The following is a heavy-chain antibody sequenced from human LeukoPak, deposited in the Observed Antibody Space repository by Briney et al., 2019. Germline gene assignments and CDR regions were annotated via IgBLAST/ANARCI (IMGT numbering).Heavy chain of an antibody. V-gene: IGHV4-34*01. CDR1: GGSFSGYY. Sequence: TSETLSRTCAVYGGSFSGYYWSWIRQPPGKGLEWIGETSHSGSTSYNPSLESRVTISVDTSKKQFSLKLSSVTAADTAVYFCARMYCSTTSCSYGFDIWAQGTMVTVSS. J-gene: IGHJ3*02. D-gene: IGHD2-2*01. CDR2: TSHSGST. CDR3: ARMYCSTTSCSYGFDI.